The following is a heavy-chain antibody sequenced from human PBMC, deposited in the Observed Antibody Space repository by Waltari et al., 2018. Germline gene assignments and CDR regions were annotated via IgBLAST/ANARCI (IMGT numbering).Heavy chain of an antibody. CDR2: ISYDGSNK. D-gene: IGHD4-17*01. Sequence: QVQLVESGGGVVQPGRSLRLSCAASGFTFSSYGMHWVRPAPGKGLEWVAVISYDGSNKYYADSVKGRFTISRDNSKNTLYLQMNSLRAEDTAVYYCAKILSTTVTTIYGMDVWGQGTTVTVSS. V-gene: IGHV3-30*18. J-gene: IGHJ6*02. CDR1: GFTFSSYG. CDR3: AKILSTTVTTIYGMDV.